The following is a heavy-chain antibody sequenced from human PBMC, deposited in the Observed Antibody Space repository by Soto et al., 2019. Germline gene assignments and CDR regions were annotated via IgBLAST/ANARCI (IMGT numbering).Heavy chain of an antibody. J-gene: IGHJ4*02. CDR1: GFTFSSYA. CDR3: ARDGGWYGAGFDY. Sequence: GGSLRLSCAASGFTFSSYAMHWVRQAPGKGLEWLAVISYDGSNKYYADSVKGRFTISRDNSKNTLYLQMNSLRAEDTAVYYCARDGGWYGAGFDYWGQGTLVTVSS. CDR2: ISYDGSNK. D-gene: IGHD6-19*01. V-gene: IGHV3-30*04.